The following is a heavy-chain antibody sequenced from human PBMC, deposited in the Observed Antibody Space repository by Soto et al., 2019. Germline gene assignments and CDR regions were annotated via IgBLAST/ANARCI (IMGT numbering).Heavy chain of an antibody. Sequence: GASVKVSCKASGYTFTSYAMHWVRQAPGQRLEWMGWINAGNGNTKYSQKFQGRVTITADKSTSTAYMELSSLRSEDTAVYYCARDSGYASYYFDYWGQGTLVTVSS. V-gene: IGHV1-3*01. J-gene: IGHJ4*02. CDR2: INAGNGNT. CDR3: ARDSGYASYYFDY. D-gene: IGHD5-12*01. CDR1: GYTFTSYA.